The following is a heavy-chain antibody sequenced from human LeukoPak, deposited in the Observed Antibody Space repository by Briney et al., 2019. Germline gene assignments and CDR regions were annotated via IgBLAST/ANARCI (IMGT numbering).Heavy chain of an antibody. J-gene: IGHJ4*02. Sequence: ASETLSLTCAVYGGSFSGYYWSWIRQPLGKGLEWIGEINHSGSTNYNPSLKSRVTISVDTSKNQFSLKLSSVTAADTAVYYCARGGVWFGEFNYWGQGTLVTVSS. D-gene: IGHD3-10*01. CDR3: ARGGVWFGEFNY. CDR2: INHSGST. CDR1: GGSFSGYY. V-gene: IGHV4-34*01.